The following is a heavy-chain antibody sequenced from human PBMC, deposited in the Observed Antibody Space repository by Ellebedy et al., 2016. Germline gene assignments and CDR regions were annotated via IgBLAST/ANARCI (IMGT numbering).Heavy chain of an antibody. J-gene: IGHJ6*04. CDR3: ATERVFAGLDV. Sequence: GESLKISXAASGLTLRTYAMHWVRQGPGKGLEWVAVISSDGNRKYYTDSVRGRCSISRDSSKNTLHLELSSLRVEDTAAYYCATERVFAGLDVWGKGTTVTVSS. CDR1: GLTLRTYA. D-gene: IGHD1-1*01. V-gene: IGHV3-30-3*01. CDR2: ISSDGNRK.